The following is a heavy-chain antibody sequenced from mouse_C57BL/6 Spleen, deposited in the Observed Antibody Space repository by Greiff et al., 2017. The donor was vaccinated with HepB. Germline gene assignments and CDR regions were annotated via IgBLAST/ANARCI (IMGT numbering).Heavy chain of an antibody. J-gene: IGHJ3*01. Sequence: QVQLQQPGAELVRPGTSVKLSCKASGYTFTSYWMHWVKQRPGQGLEWIGVIDPSDSYTNYNQKFKGKATSTVDTSSSTAYMQLSSLTSEDSAVYYCARKEAWFAYWGQGTLVTVSA. CDR2: IDPSDSYT. V-gene: IGHV1-59*01. CDR3: ARKEAWFAY. CDR1: GYTFTSYW.